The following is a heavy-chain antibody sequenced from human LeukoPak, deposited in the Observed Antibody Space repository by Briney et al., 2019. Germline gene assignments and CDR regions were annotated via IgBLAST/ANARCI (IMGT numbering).Heavy chain of an antibody. D-gene: IGHD3-22*01. CDR2: ISTYNGNT. CDR1: NYTFTTYG. J-gene: IGHJ4*02. Sequence: ASVKVSCKASNYTFTTYGITWVRQAPGQGLEWMGWISTYNGNTNYAQKFQGRVTMTTDTSTSTAYMELRSLRSDDTAVYYCARGHPNPWLERSYYFDYWGQGTPVTVSS. CDR3: ARGHPNPWLERSYYFDY. V-gene: IGHV1-18*01.